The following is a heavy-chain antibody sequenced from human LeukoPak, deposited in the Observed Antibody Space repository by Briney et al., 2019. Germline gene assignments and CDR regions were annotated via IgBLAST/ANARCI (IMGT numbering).Heavy chain of an antibody. CDR2: INPNSGGT. V-gene: IGHV1-2*02. J-gene: IGHJ4*02. D-gene: IGHD4-17*01. Sequence: ASVKVSCKASGYTFTGYYMHWVRQAPGQGLEWMGWINPNSGGTNYAQKFQGRVNMTRDTSISTAYMELSRLRSDDTAVYYCARFVVMGHGDSRFYFDYWGQGTLVTVSS. CDR1: GYTFTGYY. CDR3: ARFVVMGHGDSRFYFDY.